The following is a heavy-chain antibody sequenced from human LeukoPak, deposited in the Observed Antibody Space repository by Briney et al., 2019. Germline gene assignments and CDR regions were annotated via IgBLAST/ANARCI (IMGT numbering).Heavy chain of an antibody. J-gene: IGHJ4*02. Sequence: GGSLRLSCAASGFTFSSYGMHWVRQAPGKGLEWVAVISYDGSNKYYADSVKGRFTISRDNSKNTLYLQMNSLRAEDTAVYYCAKDSRYYDFWSGYYPGCFDYWGQGTLVTVSS. CDR2: ISYDGSNK. D-gene: IGHD3-3*01. V-gene: IGHV3-30*18. CDR1: GFTFSSYG. CDR3: AKDSRYYDFWSGYYPGCFDY.